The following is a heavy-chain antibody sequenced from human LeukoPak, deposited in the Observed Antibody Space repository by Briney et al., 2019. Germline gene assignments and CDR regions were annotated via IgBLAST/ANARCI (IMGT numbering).Heavy chain of an antibody. D-gene: IGHD5-12*01. CDR3: ARDIVATMWYYYYYMDV. V-gene: IGHV3-48*03. CDR2: ISSSGSTI. CDR1: GFTFSSYE. J-gene: IGHJ6*03. Sequence: GGSLRLSCAASGFTFSSYEMNWVRQAPGKGLEWVSYISSSGSTIYYADSVKGRFTISRDNAKNSLYLQMNSLRAEDTAVYYCARDIVATMWYYYYYMDVWGKGTTVTVSS.